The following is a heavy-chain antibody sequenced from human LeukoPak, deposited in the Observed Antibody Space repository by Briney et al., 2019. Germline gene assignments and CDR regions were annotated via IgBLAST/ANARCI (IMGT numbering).Heavy chain of an antibody. J-gene: IGHJ6*02. D-gene: IGHD3-22*01. Sequence: GGSLRLSCAASGFTFSSYSMNWVRQAPGKGLEWVSSISSSSSYIYYADSVKGRFTISRDNAKNSLYLQMNSLRAEDTAVYYCARGYYDSSGYPPQDYYYYGMDVWGQGTTVTVSS. CDR3: ARGYYDSSGYPPQDYYYYGMDV. CDR2: ISSSSSYI. CDR1: GFTFSSYS. V-gene: IGHV3-21*04.